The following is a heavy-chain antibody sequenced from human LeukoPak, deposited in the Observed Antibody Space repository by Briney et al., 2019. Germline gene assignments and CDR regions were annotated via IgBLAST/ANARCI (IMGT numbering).Heavy chain of an antibody. CDR3: ATRIAARWFDP. V-gene: IGHV4-39*01. D-gene: IGHD6-6*01. J-gene: IGHJ5*02. Sequence: SETLSLTCTVSGGSISSSSYYWGWIRQPPGKGLEWIGSIYYSGSTYYNPSLKSRVTISVDTSKNQFSLKLSSVTAADTAVYYCATRIAARWFDPWGQGTLDTVSS. CDR2: IYYSGST. CDR1: GGSISSSSYY.